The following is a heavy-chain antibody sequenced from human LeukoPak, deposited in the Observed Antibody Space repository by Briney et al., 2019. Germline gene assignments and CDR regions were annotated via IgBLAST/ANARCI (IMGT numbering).Heavy chain of an antibody. V-gene: IGHV4-4*07. CDR2: IYTSGST. Sequence: SETLSLTCTVSGGSFSNYYWSWIRQPAGKGLEWIGRIYTSGSTNYNPSVKSRVTMSVDTSNNQFCLKLTSVTAADTAVYYCARQPPQYYGMDVWGQGTTVTVSS. CDR3: ARQPPQYYGMDV. D-gene: IGHD1-14*01. CDR1: GGSFSNYY. J-gene: IGHJ6*02.